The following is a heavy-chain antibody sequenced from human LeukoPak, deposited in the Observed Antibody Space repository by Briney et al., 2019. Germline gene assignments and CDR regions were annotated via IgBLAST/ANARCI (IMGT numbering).Heavy chain of an antibody. CDR2: ISSSGNII. CDR1: GFTFSDYY. J-gene: IGHJ4*02. V-gene: IGHV3-11*01. D-gene: IGHD3-22*01. CDR3: ARDPRYYYDSSGYYDY. Sequence: GGSLRLSCAAPGFTFSDYYMSWIRQAPGKGLEWVSYISSSGNIIYYADSVKGRFTISRDNAKNSLYLQMNSLRAEDTAVYYCARDPRYYYDSSGYYDYWGQGTLVTVSS.